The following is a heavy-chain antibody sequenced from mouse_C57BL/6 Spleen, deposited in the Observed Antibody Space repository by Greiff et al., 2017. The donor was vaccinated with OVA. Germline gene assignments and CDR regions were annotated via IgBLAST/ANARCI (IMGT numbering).Heavy chain of an antibody. CDR2: IDPETGGT. CDR3: TRPTENFDY. J-gene: IGHJ2*01. D-gene: IGHD4-1*02. CDR1: GYTFTDYE. V-gene: IGHV1-15*01. Sequence: VKLMESGAELVRPGASVTLSCKASGYTFTDYEMHWVKQTPVHGLEWIGAIDPETGGTAYNQKFKGKAILTADKSSSTAYMELRSLTSEDSAVYYCTRPTENFDYWGQGTTLTVSS.